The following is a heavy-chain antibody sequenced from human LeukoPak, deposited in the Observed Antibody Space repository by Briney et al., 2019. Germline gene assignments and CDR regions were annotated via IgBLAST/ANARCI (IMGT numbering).Heavy chain of an antibody. CDR1: GFTFSRSY. V-gene: IGHV3-21*01. D-gene: IGHD5-18*01. CDR3: AREVGGYSDYYYYYMDV. Sequence: GGSLRLSCAASGFTFSRSYMSWVRQAPGKGLEWVASITTSSSYIYYGASVKGRFTVSRDNARNSLFLEMASLRAEDTAVYYCAREVGGYSDYYYYYMDVWGKGTTVTVS. J-gene: IGHJ6*03. CDR2: ITTSSSYI.